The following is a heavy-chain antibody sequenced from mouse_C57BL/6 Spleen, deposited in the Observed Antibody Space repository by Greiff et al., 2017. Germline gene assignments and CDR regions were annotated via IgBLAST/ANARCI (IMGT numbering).Heavy chain of an antibody. CDR2: ISYSGST. Sequence: EVQLQQSGPGLAKPSQTLSLTCSVTGYSFTSYYLNWIRKFPGNKLEYMGCISYSGSTDYNPSLKSGISITRDTSKNQYYLQLNSVTTEDTATDYCARYRGLHVMDYWGQGTSVTVSS. J-gene: IGHJ4*01. CDR1: GYSFTSYY. V-gene: IGHV3-8*01. D-gene: IGHD3-1*01. CDR3: ARYRGLHVMDY.